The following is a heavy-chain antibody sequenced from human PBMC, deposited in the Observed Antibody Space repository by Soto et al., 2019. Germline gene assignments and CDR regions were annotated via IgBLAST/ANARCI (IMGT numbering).Heavy chain of an antibody. Sequence: SETLSLTCTVSGGSISSGGYYWSWIRQHPGKGLEWIGYIYYSGSTYYNPSLKSRVTISVDTSKNQFSLKLSSVTAADTAVYYCARDCSGGSCNGAFDIWGQGTMVTVSS. V-gene: IGHV4-31*03. J-gene: IGHJ3*02. CDR3: ARDCSGGSCNGAFDI. D-gene: IGHD2-15*01. CDR1: GGSISSGGYY. CDR2: IYYSGST.